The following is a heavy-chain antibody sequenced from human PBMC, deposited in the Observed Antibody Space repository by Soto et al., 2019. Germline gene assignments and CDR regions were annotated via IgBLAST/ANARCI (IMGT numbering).Heavy chain of an antibody. D-gene: IGHD2-15*01. CDR2: IIPIFGTA. CDR1: GGTFSSYA. CDR3: AREGVYCSGGSCYGAFDI. Sequence: QVQLVQSGAEVKKPGSSVKVSCKASGGTFSSYAISWVRQAPGQGLEWMGGIIPIFGTANYAQKFQGRVTITPDESTSTAYMELSSLRSEHTAVYYCAREGVYCSGGSCYGAFDIWGQGTMVTVSS. J-gene: IGHJ3*02. V-gene: IGHV1-69*05.